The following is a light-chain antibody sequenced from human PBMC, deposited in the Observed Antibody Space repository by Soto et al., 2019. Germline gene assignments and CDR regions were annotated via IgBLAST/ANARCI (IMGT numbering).Light chain of an antibody. CDR3: AAWDDTLNGPV. J-gene: IGLJ3*02. CDR2: YDD. Sequence: QSVLTQPPSVSEAPRQRVTISCSGSYSNIGTNSVNWYQQVPGKAPKLLIFYDDLLPSGVSDRFSGSKSGTSASLAISGLQAEDEADYYCAAWDDTLNGPVFGGGTKLTVL. CDR1: YSNIGTNS. V-gene: IGLV1-36*01.